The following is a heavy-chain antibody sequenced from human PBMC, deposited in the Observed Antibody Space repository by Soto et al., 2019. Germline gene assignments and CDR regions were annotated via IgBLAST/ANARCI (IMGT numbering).Heavy chain of an antibody. Sequence: EVQLVESGGGLVQPGRSLRLSCAASGFTFPDYTMHWVRQAPGKGLEWVSGISWNSGSIDYADSVKGRFIISRDDAKNCLYLQMNSLRAEDTAFYYCAKGLYYYQTSGYPHYWGLGTLVTVSS. CDR1: GFTFPDYT. J-gene: IGHJ4*02. V-gene: IGHV3-9*01. D-gene: IGHD3-22*01. CDR3: AKGLYYYQTSGYPHY. CDR2: ISWNSGSI.